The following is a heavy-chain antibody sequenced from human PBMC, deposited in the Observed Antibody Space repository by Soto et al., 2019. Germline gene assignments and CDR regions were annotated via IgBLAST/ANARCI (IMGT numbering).Heavy chain of an antibody. D-gene: IGHD3-16*02. CDR1: GFTVSGNY. V-gene: IGHV3-66*02. J-gene: IGHJ4*02. CDR3: ARDRLRLGELSLLGYFDY. Sequence: PGGSLRLSCAASGFTVSGNYMIWVRQAPGKGQEVISVIYTGGGTKYADSVKGRFTISRDNSKNTVYVQMNSLRAEDTAVYYCARDRLRLGELSLLGYFDYWGQGTLVTVSS. CDR2: IYTGGGT.